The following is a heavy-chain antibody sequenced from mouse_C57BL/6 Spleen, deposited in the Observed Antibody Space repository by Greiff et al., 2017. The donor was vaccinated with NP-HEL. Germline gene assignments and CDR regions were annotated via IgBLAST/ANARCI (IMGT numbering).Heavy chain of an antibody. J-gene: IGHJ4*01. CDR1: GYTFTSYW. V-gene: IGHV1-72*01. D-gene: IGHD1-1*01. CDR2: IDPNSGGT. CDR3: AREGDYYGSSGYYAMDY. Sequence: QVQLQQPGAELVKPGASVKLSCKASGYTFTSYWMHWVKQRPGRGLEWIGRIDPNSGGTKYNEKFKSKATLTVDKPSSTAYMQLSGLTSEDSAVYYCAREGDYYGSSGYYAMDYWGQGTSVTVSS.